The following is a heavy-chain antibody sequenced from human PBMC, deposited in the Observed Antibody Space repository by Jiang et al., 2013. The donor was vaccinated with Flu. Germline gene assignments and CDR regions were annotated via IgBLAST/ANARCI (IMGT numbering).Heavy chain of an antibody. J-gene: IGHJ3*01. CDR1: GLAFGGYG. CDR3: ARDRGGLDV. V-gene: IGHV3-33*01. CDR2: IWYDGVNK. Sequence: VQLVESGGGVVQPGKSLRLSCTASGLAFGGYGMHWVRQAPGKGLEPVALIWYDGVNKFYSDSVKGRFTISRDNSKNTPFLEMDNLRVEDTAMYFCARDRGGLDVWGQG. D-gene: IGHD2-15*01.